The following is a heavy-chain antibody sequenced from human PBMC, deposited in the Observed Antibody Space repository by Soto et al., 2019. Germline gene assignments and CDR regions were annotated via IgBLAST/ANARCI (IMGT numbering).Heavy chain of an antibody. D-gene: IGHD2-2*01. CDR1: GFTFSSYA. CDR3: AKAPDYLYCSSTSCYGGPWFDP. J-gene: IGHJ5*02. CDR2: ISGSGGST. Sequence: WGSLRLSCAASGFTFSSYAMSWVRQAPGKGLEWVSAISGSGGSTYYADSVKGRFTISRDNSKNTLYLQMNSLRAEDTAVYYCAKAPDYLYCSSTSCYGGPWFDPWGQGTLVTVSS. V-gene: IGHV3-23*01.